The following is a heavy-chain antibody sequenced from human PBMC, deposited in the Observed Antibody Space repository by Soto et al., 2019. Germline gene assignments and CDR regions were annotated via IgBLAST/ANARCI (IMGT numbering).Heavy chain of an antibody. CDR2: TYYRSKWYN. CDR1: GDSVSSNSAA. J-gene: IGHJ6*02. Sequence: SPTLSLTCAISGDSVSSNSAAWNWIRQSPSRGLEWLGRTYYRSKWYNDYAVSVKSRITINPDTSKNQFSLQLNSVTPEDTAVYYCARESEGGTVVTGGYYGMDVWGQGTTVTVSS. CDR3: ARESEGGTVVTGGYYGMDV. V-gene: IGHV6-1*01. D-gene: IGHD2-15*01.